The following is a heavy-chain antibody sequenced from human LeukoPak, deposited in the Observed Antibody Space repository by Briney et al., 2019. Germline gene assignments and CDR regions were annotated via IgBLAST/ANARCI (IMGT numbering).Heavy chain of an antibody. J-gene: IGHJ6*02. CDR1: GFTFGDYA. CDR2: IRSKAYGGTT. V-gene: IGHV3-49*03. CDR3: WASPMVRGVLNYYGMDV. Sequence: PGGSLRLSCTASGFTFGDYAMSWFRQAPGKGLEWVGFIRSKAYGGTTEYAASVKGRFTISREDSKSIAYLQMNSLKTEDTAVYYCWASPMVRGVLNYYGMDVWGQGTTVTVSS. D-gene: IGHD3-10*01.